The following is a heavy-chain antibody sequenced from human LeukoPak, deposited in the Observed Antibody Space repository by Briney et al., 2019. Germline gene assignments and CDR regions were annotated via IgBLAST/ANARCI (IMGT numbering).Heavy chain of an antibody. CDR2: IYYSGST. CDR3: ARQDYGDYAFDY. CDR1: GGSISSSSYY. D-gene: IGHD4-17*01. Sequence: SETLSLTCTVSGGSISSSSYYWGWIRQPPGKGLEWIGNIYYSGSTYYNPSLKSRVIISVDTSKNQFSLKLSSVTAADTAVYYCARQDYGDYAFDYWGQGTLVTVSS. V-gene: IGHV4-39*01. J-gene: IGHJ4*02.